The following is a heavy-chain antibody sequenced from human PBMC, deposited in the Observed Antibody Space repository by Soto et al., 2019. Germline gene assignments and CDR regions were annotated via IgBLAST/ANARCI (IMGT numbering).Heavy chain of an antibody. CDR2: IWYDGSNK. CDR1: GFAFSTYS. Sequence: QVQLVESGGGVVQPGRSLRLSCAASGFAFSTYSMHWVRQAPGKGLDWVAVIWYDGSNKYYADSVKGRFTISRDNFKNTLYLQMNSLRVEDTAVYYCARAVGPFDYWGQGTLVTVSS. V-gene: IGHV3-33*01. J-gene: IGHJ4*01. D-gene: IGHD1-26*01. CDR3: ARAVGPFDY.